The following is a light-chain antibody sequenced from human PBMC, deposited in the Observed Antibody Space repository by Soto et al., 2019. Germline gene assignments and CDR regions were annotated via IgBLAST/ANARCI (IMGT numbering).Light chain of an antibody. CDR2: EVT. Sequence: QSALTQPASVSGSPGQSITISCTGTGSDIGRYDYVSWFQQHPGTDPKLVIYEVTSRPSGTSDRFSGSKSGNTASLTVSGLQPEDDDDYYCCSYGSSNALVFGTGTKVTVL. V-gene: IGLV2-14*01. J-gene: IGLJ1*01. CDR3: CSYGSSNALV. CDR1: GSDIGRYDY.